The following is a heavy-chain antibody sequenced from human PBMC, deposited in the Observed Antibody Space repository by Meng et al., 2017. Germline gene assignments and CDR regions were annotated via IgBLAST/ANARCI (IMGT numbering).Heavy chain of an antibody. Sequence: VHLWHLALDVRKHGAPVKVSCTPSGYTFTSYAMKWVRQAPGQGLEWMGWINTNTGNPTYAQGFTGRFVFSLDTSVSTAYLQISSLKAEDTAVYYCARMGIAVAGTLGWEDYWGQGTLVTVSS. J-gene: IGHJ4*02. CDR3: ARMGIAVAGTLGWEDY. CDR2: INTNTGNP. CDR1: GYTFTSYA. V-gene: IGHV7-4-1*02. D-gene: IGHD6-19*01.